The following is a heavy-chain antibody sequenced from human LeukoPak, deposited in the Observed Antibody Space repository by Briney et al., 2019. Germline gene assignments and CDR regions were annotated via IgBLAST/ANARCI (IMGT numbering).Heavy chain of an antibody. Sequence: PGRSLRLSCAASGFTFSSYGMHWVRQAPGKGLEWVAVISYDGSNKYYADSVKGRFTISRDNSKNTLYLQMNSLRAEDTAVYYCAKDWSDTAQYYFDYWGQGTLVTVSS. V-gene: IGHV3-30*18. CDR3: AKDWSDTAQYYFDY. CDR2: ISYDGSNK. J-gene: IGHJ4*02. CDR1: GFTFSSYG. D-gene: IGHD5-18*01.